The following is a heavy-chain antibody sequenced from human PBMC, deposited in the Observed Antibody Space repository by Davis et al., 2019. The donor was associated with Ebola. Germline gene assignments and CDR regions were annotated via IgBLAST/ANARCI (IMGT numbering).Heavy chain of an antibody. V-gene: IGHV3-21*04. J-gene: IGHJ4*02. D-gene: IGHD5-18*01. CDR3: ARDIPDTAMVLDYFGY. Sequence: GGSLRLSCAASGFTFSSYYMNWVRQAPGKGLEWVSSISSSSNYIYYADSMTGRFTISRDNAKKPVYLEMKSLRAEDTGVYFCARDIPDTAMVLDYFGYWGQGTLVTVSS. CDR1: GFTFSSYY. CDR2: ISSSSNYI.